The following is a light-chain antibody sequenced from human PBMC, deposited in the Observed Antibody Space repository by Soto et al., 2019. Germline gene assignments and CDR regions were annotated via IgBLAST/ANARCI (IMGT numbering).Light chain of an antibody. CDR2: KAS. CDR3: QQYHIYSGK. Sequence: DIQMTQSPSTLSASVGDRVTITCRASQTIDSWLAWYQQRPGKPPNLLIYKASTLASGVPSRFSGSRSGTEIPLTIKSPQHDDFATYYCQQYHIYSGKFSQGSKVEIK. J-gene: IGKJ1*01. V-gene: IGKV1-5*03. CDR1: QTIDSW.